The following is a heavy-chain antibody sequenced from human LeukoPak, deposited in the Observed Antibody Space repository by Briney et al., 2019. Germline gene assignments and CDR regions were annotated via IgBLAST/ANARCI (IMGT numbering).Heavy chain of an antibody. Sequence: SETLSLTCTVSGGSISSYYWSWIRQPPGKGLEWIGYIYYSGSTNYNPSLKSRVTISVDTSKNQFSLKLSSVTAADTAVYYCARVDCSSTSCYTRYAFDTWGQGTMVTVSS. CDR3: ARVDCSSTSCYTRYAFDT. D-gene: IGHD2-2*02. J-gene: IGHJ3*02. CDR1: GGSISSYY. CDR2: IYYSGST. V-gene: IGHV4-59*01.